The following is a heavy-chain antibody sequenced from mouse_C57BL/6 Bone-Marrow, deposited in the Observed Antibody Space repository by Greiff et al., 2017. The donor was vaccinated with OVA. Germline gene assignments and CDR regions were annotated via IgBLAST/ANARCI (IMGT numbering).Heavy chain of an antibody. V-gene: IGHV5-12*01. Sequence: EVKLVESGGGLVQPGGSLKLSCAASGFTFSDYYMYWVRQTPEKRLEWVAYISNGGGSTYYPDTVKGRFTISRDNAKNTLYLQMSRLKSEDTAMYYYARQGIYYFDYWGQGTTLTVSS. CDR2: ISNGGGST. J-gene: IGHJ2*01. CDR1: GFTFSDYY. CDR3: ARQGIYYFDY. D-gene: IGHD2-14*01.